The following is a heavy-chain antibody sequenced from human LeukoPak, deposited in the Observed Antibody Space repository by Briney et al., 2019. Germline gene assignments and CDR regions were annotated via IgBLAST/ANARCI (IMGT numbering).Heavy chain of an antibody. CDR1: GFTFSSYG. D-gene: IGHD5-24*01. CDR3: ARDFSLQLFDY. Sequence: GGSLRLSCAASGFTFSSYGFHWVRQTPGKGLEWVAVIWSDGSYKYYADSVKGRFTISRDDSKNTLYLQMNSLRAEDTAVYYCARDFSLQLFDYWGQGTLVTVFS. CDR2: IWSDGSYK. J-gene: IGHJ4*02. V-gene: IGHV3-33*01.